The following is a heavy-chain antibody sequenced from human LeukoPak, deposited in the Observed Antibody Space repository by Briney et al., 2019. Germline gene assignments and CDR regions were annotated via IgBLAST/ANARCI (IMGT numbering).Heavy chain of an antibody. CDR1: GFTFSSYG. D-gene: IGHD6-13*01. V-gene: IGHV3-33*01. Sequence: GGSLRLSCAASGFTFSSYGMHWVRQAPGKGLEWVAVMWNGGSNKYYADSVKGRFTISRDNSKNTLYLQMNNLRAEDTAVYYCARDISSSWYDYWGQGTLVTISS. CDR3: ARDISSSWYDY. J-gene: IGHJ4*02. CDR2: MWNGGSNK.